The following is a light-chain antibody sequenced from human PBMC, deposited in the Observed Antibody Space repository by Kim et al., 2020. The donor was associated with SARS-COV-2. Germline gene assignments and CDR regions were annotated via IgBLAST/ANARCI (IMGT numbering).Light chain of an antibody. V-gene: IGKV1-5*03. CDR3: QQYSSYPLT. CDR2: RAS. J-gene: IGKJ4*01. CDR1: QTISRW. Sequence: DIQMTQSPSTLSASVGDRVTITCWASQTISRWFAWYQQKPGIVPKLLIYRASTLESGVPSRFSGSESGTEFTLTISGLQPDDFATYYRQQYSSYPLTFGGGTKVDIK.